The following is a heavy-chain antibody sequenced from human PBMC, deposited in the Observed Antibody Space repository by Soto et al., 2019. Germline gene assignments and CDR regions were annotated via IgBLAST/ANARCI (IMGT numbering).Heavy chain of an antibody. CDR1: GFTFSDYY. D-gene: IGHD3-10*01. V-gene: IGHV3-11*01. CDR2: ISSSGSTI. J-gene: IGHJ3*02. CDR3: VAPSSGVLLWFGEVTAFDI. Sequence: QVQLVESGGGLVKPGGSLRLSCAASGFTFSDYYMSWIRQAPGKGLEWVSYISSSGSTIYYADSVKGRFTISRDNAKNSLYLQMNSLRAEDTAVYYCVAPSSGVLLWFGEVTAFDIWGQGTMVTVSS.